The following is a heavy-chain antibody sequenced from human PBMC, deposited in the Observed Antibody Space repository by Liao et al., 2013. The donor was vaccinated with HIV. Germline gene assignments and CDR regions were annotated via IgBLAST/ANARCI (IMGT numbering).Heavy chain of an antibody. CDR1: GGSISSGSYY. D-gene: IGHD3-10*01. J-gene: IGHJ4*02. CDR3: ARGWGYYGSGSHFDY. V-gene: IGHV4-61*02. Sequence: QVQLQESGPGLVKPSQTLSLTCTVSGGSISSGSYYWSWIRQPAGKGLEWIGRIYTSGSTNYNPSLKSRVTISVDTSKNQFSLKLSSVTAADTAVYYCARGWGYYGSGSHFDYWGQGNPGHRLL. CDR2: IYTSGST.